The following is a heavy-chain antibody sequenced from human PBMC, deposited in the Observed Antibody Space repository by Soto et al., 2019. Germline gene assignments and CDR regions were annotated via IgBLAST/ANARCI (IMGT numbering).Heavy chain of an antibody. J-gene: IGHJ6*03. V-gene: IGHV1-69*04. CDR3: ARDHHYYGSGSYEYYYYYMAV. CDR1: GGTFSSYT. Sequence: ASVKVSCKASGGTFSSYTISWVRQAPGQGLEWMGRIIPILGIANYAQKFQGRVTITADKSTSTAYMELSSLRSEDTAVYYCARDHHYYGSGSYEYYYYYMAVWGKGTTVTVSS. D-gene: IGHD3-10*01. CDR2: IIPILGIA.